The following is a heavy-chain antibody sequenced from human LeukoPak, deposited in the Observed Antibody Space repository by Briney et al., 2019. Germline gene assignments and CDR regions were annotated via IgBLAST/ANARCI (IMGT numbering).Heavy chain of an antibody. V-gene: IGHV1-24*01. CDR1: GYTLTELS. J-gene: IGHJ4*02. D-gene: IGHD3-3*01. CDR2: FDPEDGEA. CDR3: ATGPISPYYDFWSGYCPFDY. Sequence: ASVKVSCKVSGYTLTELSMHWVRQAPGKGLEWMGGFDPEDGEAIYAQKFQGRVTMTEDTSTDTAYVELSSLRSEDTAVYYCATGPISPYYDFWSGYCPFDYWGQGTLVTVSS.